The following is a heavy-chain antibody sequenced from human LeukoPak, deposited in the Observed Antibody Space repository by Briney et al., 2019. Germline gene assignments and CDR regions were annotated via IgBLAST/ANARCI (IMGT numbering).Heavy chain of an antibody. D-gene: IGHD3-10*01. CDR2: IKEDAGEI. CDR1: GFTFSNAW. Sequence: GGSLRLSCAASGFTFSNAWMSWVRQAPGKGLEWVANIKEDAGEINYVDSVEGRFTISRDNAKNSLFLQMDSLRAEDTALYYCVRDRGFSTFDYWGQGALVTVSS. J-gene: IGHJ4*02. CDR3: VRDRGFSTFDY. V-gene: IGHV3-7*01.